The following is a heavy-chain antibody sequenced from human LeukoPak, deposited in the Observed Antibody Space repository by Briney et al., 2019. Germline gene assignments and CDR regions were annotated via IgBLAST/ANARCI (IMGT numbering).Heavy chain of an antibody. CDR2: INHSGST. Sequence: KPSETLSLTCAVYGGSFSGYYWSWIRQPPGKGLEWIGEINHSGSTNYNPSLKSRVTISVDTSKNQFSLKLSSVTAADTAVYYCASKLRIAAGHFDYWGQGTLVTVSS. CDR3: ASKLRIAAGHFDY. CDR1: GGSFSGYY. D-gene: IGHD6-13*01. V-gene: IGHV4-34*01. J-gene: IGHJ4*02.